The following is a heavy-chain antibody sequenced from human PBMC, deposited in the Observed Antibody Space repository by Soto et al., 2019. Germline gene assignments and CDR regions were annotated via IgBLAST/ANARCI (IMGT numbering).Heavy chain of an antibody. D-gene: IGHD2-15*01. CDR3: AREYCSGGSCSWFDP. CDR2: ISAYNGNT. CDR1: GYTFTSYG. V-gene: IGHV1-18*01. Sequence: ASVKVSCKASGYTFTSYGISWVRQAPGQGLEWMGWISAYNGNTNYAQKLQGRVTMTTDTSTSTAYMELRSLRSDDTAVYYCAREYCSGGSCSWFDPWGQGTLVTVSS. J-gene: IGHJ5*02.